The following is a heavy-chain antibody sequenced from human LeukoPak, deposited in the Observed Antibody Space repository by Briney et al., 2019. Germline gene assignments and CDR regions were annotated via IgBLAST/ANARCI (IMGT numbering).Heavy chain of an antibody. CDR1: GFTFYNSG. D-gene: IGHD3-22*01. V-gene: IGHV3-48*01. CDR2: ISSSSSTI. Sequence: GGSLRLSCAASGFTFYNSGMGWVRQAPGKGLEWVSYISSSSSTIYYADSVKGRFTISRDNAKNSLYLQMNSLRAEDTAVYYCARDGYYYDSSAYSLWGQGTMVTVSS. CDR3: ARDGYYYDSSAYSL. J-gene: IGHJ3*01.